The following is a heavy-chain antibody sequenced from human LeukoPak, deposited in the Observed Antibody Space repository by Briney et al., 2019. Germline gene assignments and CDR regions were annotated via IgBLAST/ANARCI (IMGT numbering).Heavy chain of an antibody. D-gene: IGHD6-19*01. Sequence: PSETLSLTCTVSGGSISSGSYYWSWIRQPAGKGLEWIGRIYTSGSTNYNPSLKSRVTISVDTSKNQFSLRLSSVTAADTAVYYCARGWGDDSGWYGTADCFQHWGQGTLVTVSS. CDR1: GGSISSGSYY. V-gene: IGHV4-61*02. CDR3: ARGWGDDSGWYGTADCFQH. J-gene: IGHJ1*01. CDR2: IYTSGST.